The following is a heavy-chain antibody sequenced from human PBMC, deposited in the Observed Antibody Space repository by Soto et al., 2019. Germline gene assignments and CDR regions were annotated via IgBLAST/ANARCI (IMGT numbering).Heavy chain of an antibody. CDR3: ARGIVGASPYAFDI. D-gene: IGHD1-26*01. V-gene: IGHV1-46*01. J-gene: IGHJ3*02. CDR1: GYSFTNFH. Sequence: ASVKVSCKASGYSFTNFHIHWVRQAPGQGLEWMGMIDPSGGITRDAQRLQGRITMTRDASTSTVYIELRSLTSEDTAVYYCARGIVGASPYAFDIWGQGTMVTVSS. CDR2: IDPSGGIT.